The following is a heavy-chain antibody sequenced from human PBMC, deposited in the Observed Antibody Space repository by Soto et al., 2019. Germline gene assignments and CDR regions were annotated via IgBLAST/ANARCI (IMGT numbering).Heavy chain of an antibody. V-gene: IGHV2-5*01. CDR1: GFSLNTSGVV. CDR3: AHRPDSVVVTAIARYPGGDFEI. CDR2: IYWNDDK. Sequence: PKPVTSTKTLTLTCPVSGFSLNTSGVVVGWIRQPPGKALGCFALIYWNDDKRYSPSLKSRLTITKDTSKNQVVLTMTNMDPVDTATYYCAHRPDSVVVTAIARYPGGDFEIGGQGTMVT. D-gene: IGHD2-21*02. J-gene: IGHJ3*02.